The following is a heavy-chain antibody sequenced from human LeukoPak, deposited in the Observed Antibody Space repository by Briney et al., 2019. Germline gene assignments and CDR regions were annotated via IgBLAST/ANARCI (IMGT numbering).Heavy chain of an antibody. J-gene: IGHJ4*02. D-gene: IGHD1-26*01. CDR1: GGSISSYY. CDR3: ARGGFGGSYPNFDY. V-gene: IGHV4-59*01. Sequence: SETLSLTCTVSGGSISSYYWSWIRQPPGKGLEWIGYIYYSGSTNYNPSLKSRVTISVDTSKNQFSLKLSSVTAADTAVYYCARGGFGGSYPNFDYWGQGTLVTVSS. CDR2: IYYSGST.